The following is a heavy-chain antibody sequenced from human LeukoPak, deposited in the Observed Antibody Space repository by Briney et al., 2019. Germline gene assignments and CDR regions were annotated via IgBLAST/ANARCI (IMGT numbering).Heavy chain of an antibody. D-gene: IGHD3-10*01. CDR2: ISGDGTNK. Sequence: GGFLRLSCAASRLTVSNCAMGWVRQAPEKGLEWVSIISGDGTNKYHADSVKGRFTISRDISNNTMYLQMNSLRADDAAIYYCAITPSTTYNNPFDYWGQGTLVTVSS. CDR1: RLTVSNCA. CDR3: AITPSTTYNNPFDY. J-gene: IGHJ4*02. V-gene: IGHV3-23*01.